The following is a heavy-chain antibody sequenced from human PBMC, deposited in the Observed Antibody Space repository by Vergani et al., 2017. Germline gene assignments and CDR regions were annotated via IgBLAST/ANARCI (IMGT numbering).Heavy chain of an antibody. D-gene: IGHD2/OR15-2a*01. CDR3: AKYFRESTDGLPDS. Sequence: QVHLVESGGGVVQPGRALRLSCVVSGFTSSYYGMHWIRQAPGKGLEWLAYIGKDGINTRYRDAVKGRFTVSRDNSKDILYLQMDSLRSEDTALYYCAKYFRESTDGLPDSWGPGTLVIVSS. V-gene: IGHV3-30*02. CDR2: IGKDGINT. CDR1: GFTSSYYG. J-gene: IGHJ4*02.